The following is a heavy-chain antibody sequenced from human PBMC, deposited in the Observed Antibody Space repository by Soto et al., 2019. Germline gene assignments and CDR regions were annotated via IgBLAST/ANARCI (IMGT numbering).Heavy chain of an antibody. J-gene: IGHJ4*02. V-gene: IGHV3-66*01. D-gene: IGHD1-26*01. CDR2: MYSGGST. CDR3: VRVPSYYHFDF. CDR1: GFTVSSNF. Sequence: GGSLRLSCAASGFTVSSNFMTWVRQAPGKGLDWVSLMYSGGSTSYADSVKGRFTISRDSSKNTLYLQMNNLRAEDTAVYYCVRVPSYYHFDFWGQGALVTVSS.